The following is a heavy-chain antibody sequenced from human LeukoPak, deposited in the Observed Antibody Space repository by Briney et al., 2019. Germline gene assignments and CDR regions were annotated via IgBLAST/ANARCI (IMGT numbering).Heavy chain of an antibody. CDR1: GFTFSSYA. J-gene: IGHJ4*02. CDR3: AKRTSGLMITFGGVIGAYFDY. Sequence: GGSLRLSCAASGFTFSSYAMSWVRQAPGKGLEWVSAISGSGGSTYYADSVKGRFTISRDNSKNTLYLQMNSLRAEDAAVYYRAKRTSGLMITFGGVIGAYFDYWGQGTLVTVSS. V-gene: IGHV3-23*01. CDR2: ISGSGGST. D-gene: IGHD3-16*02.